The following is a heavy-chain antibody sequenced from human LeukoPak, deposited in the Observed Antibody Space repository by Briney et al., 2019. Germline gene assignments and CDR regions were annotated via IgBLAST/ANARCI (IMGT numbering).Heavy chain of an antibody. Sequence: PGESLKISCKGSGYSFTTYWIGWVRQVPGKGLESMGIIYPGDSDTGYSPSFQGQVTISADKSISTAYLQWSSLRASDTAMYYCARHGKVGATQSWLDYWGQGTLVTVSS. D-gene: IGHD1-26*01. CDR2: IYPGDSDT. J-gene: IGHJ4*02. CDR3: ARHGKVGATQSWLDY. V-gene: IGHV5-51*01. CDR1: GYSFTTYW.